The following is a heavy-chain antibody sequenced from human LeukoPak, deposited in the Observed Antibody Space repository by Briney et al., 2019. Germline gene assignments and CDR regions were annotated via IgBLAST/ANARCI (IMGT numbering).Heavy chain of an antibody. CDR2: INPNSGGT. V-gene: IGHV1-2*02. J-gene: IGHJ4*02. D-gene: IGHD3-22*01. CDR1: GYTFTGYY. CDR3: ARVVSGYSHRSFDY. Sequence: GASVKVSCKASGYTFTGYYMHWVRQAPGQGLEWMGWINPNSGGTNYAQKFQGRVTMTRDTSISTAYMELSRLRSDDTAVYYCARVVSGYSHRSFDYWGQGTLVTVSS.